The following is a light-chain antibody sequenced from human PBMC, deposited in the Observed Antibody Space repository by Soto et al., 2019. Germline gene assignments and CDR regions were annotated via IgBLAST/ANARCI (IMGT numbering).Light chain of an antibody. V-gene: IGLV2-14*03. CDR3: RSYTSRSTEV. Sequence: QSALTQPASVSGSPGQSITISCTGTSSDVGGYNYVSWYQHHPGKAPKLLIYDVNSRPSGVSDRFSGSKSGNTASLTISGLQAEDEADYYCRSYTSRSTEVFGTGTKVTVL. J-gene: IGLJ1*01. CDR1: SSDVGGYNY. CDR2: DVN.